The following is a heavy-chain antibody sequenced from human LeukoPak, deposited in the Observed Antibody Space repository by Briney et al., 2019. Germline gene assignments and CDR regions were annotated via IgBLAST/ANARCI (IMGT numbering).Heavy chain of an antibody. Sequence: GASVKVSCKASEYTFTSYFMHWVRQAPGQGLEWMGIINPSGGSTSYAQKFQGRVTMTRDTSTSMVYMELTSLRSEETAVYYCARDPEGSGCYFDYWGQGTLVTVSS. J-gene: IGHJ4*02. CDR1: EYTFTSYF. CDR2: INPSGGST. D-gene: IGHD6-19*01. V-gene: IGHV1-46*01. CDR3: ARDPEGSGCYFDY.